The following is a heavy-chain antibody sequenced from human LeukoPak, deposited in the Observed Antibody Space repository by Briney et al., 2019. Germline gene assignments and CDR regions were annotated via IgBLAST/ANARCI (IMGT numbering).Heavy chain of an antibody. CDR2: FYYSGST. CDR1: GDSISRNY. CDR3: ADRDGVY. D-gene: IGHD5-24*01. J-gene: IGHJ4*02. Sequence: SETLSLTCSVSGDSISRNYWTWIRQPPGKGLEWIGHFYYSGSTSYNPSLKSRVTISADTSKNQFSLKMTSVTAADTAVYYCADRDGVYWGQGTLVTVSS. V-gene: IGHV4-59*01.